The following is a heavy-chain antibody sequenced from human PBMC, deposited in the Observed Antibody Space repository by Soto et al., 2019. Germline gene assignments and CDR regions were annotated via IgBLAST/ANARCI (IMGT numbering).Heavy chain of an antibody. J-gene: IGHJ4*02. D-gene: IGHD2-8*02. CDR3: ARDKSTGLFDY. CDR1: GGSFSGYY. V-gene: IGHV4-34*01. CDR2: INHSGST. Sequence: QVQLQQWGAGLLKPSETLSLTCAVYGGSFSGYYWTWIRQPPGPGLEWIGEINHSGSTNYNPSLKSRVTISVDTSKNQFSLKLTSVTAADTAVYYCARDKSTGLFDYWGQGTLVTVSS.